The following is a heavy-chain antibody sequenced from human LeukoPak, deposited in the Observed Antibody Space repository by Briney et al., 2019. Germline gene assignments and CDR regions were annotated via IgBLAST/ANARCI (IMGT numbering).Heavy chain of an antibody. Sequence: GGSLRLSCAASGFTFSTYNMNWVRQAPGKGLEWVSHISSSSSTIYYADSVKGRFTISRDNAKNSLYLQMNSLRAEDTAVYYCAREGMIVVVPTRRDAFDIWGQGTMVTVSS. CDR1: GFTFSTYN. CDR3: AREGMIVVVPTRRDAFDI. V-gene: IGHV3-48*01. D-gene: IGHD3-22*01. J-gene: IGHJ3*02. CDR2: ISSSSSTI.